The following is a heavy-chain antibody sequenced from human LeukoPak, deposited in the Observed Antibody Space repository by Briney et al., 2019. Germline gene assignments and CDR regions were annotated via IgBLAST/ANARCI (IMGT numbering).Heavy chain of an antibody. CDR1: GGSISSYY. D-gene: IGHD3-22*01. CDR3: ASHYYDRSGYSPFDY. CDR2: IYYSGST. J-gene: IGHJ4*02. Sequence: KPSETLSLTCTVSGGSISSYYWSWIRQPPGKGLEWIGYIYYSGSTNYNPSLKSRVTMSVDTSKNQFSLKLSSVTAADTAVYYCASHYYDRSGYSPFDYGGQEPLVTVS. V-gene: IGHV4-59*01.